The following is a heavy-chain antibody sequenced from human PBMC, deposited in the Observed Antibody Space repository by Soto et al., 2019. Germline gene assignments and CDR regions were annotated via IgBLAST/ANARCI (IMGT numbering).Heavy chain of an antibody. CDR2: IVPMFGTT. Sequence: QVQLVQSGPELKKPGSSVKVSCKAPGDTFNSYGISWVRQAPGQGLEWMGGIVPMFGTTNLALKFEDRVTLTAYELTTTVYMEIRGLTSEDTAVYYCARDLADVHLWDAFDVWGHGTRVTVSS. D-gene: IGHD6-13*01. CDR3: ARDLADVHLWDAFDV. J-gene: IGHJ3*01. V-gene: IGHV1-69*01. CDR1: GDTFNSYG.